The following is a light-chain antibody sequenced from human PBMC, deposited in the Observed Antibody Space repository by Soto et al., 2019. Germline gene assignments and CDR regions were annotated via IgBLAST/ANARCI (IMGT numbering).Light chain of an antibody. J-gene: IGLJ2*01. CDR1: SSDVGGYNY. CDR3: SSYTSSSLGVV. Sequence: QSVLTQPASVSVSPGQSITISCTGTSSDVGGYNYVSWYQQYPGKAPKLMIYDVSGRPSGVSNRFSGSKSGNTASLNISGLQAEDEADYYCSSYTSSSLGVVFGGGTKLTVL. V-gene: IGLV2-14*03. CDR2: DVS.